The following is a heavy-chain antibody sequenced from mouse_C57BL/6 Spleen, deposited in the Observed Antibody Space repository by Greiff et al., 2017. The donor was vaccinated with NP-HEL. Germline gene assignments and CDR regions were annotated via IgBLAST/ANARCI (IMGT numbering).Heavy chain of an antibody. D-gene: IGHD2-4*01. V-gene: IGHV1-82*01. CDR3: ARYDYDPYYAMDY. Sequence: VMLVESGPELVKPGASVKISCKASGYAFSSSWMNWVKQRPGKGLEWIGRIYPGDGDTNYNGKFKGKATLTADKSSSTAYMQLSSLTSEDSAVYFCARYDYDPYYAMDYWGQGTSVTVSS. CDR1: GYAFSSSW. CDR2: IYPGDGDT. J-gene: IGHJ4*01.